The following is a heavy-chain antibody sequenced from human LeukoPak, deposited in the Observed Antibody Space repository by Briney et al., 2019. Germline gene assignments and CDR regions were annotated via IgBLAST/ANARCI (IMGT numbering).Heavy chain of an antibody. D-gene: IGHD3-16*02. CDR3: ARVIGYYDYVWGSYRYTQFDY. Sequence: GGSLRLSCAASGFTFSSYSMNWVRQAPGKGLEWVSSISSSSSYIYYADSVKGRFTISRDNAKNSLYLQMNSLRAEDTAVYYCARVIGYYDYVWGSYRYTQFDYWGQGTLVTVSS. CDR2: ISSSSSYI. CDR1: GFTFSSYS. V-gene: IGHV3-21*01. J-gene: IGHJ4*02.